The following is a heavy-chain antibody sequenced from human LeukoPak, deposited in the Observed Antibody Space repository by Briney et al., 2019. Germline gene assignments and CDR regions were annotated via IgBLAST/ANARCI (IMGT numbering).Heavy chain of an antibody. CDR1: GYSFTSYW. J-gene: IGHJ4*02. D-gene: IGHD3-3*01. V-gene: IGHV5-51*01. Sequence: GESLQISCKGSGYSFTSYWIGWGRQMPGKGLEWMGIIYPGDSDTRYSPSFQGQVTISADKSISTAYLQWSSLKASDTAMYYCARRDYDFWSGYYSFDYWGQGTLVTVSS. CDR3: ARRDYDFWSGYYSFDY. CDR2: IYPGDSDT.